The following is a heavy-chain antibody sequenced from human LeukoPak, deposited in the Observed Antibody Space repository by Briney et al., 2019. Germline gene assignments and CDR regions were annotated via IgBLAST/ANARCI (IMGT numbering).Heavy chain of an antibody. D-gene: IGHD6-19*01. Sequence: GASVKVSCKASGGTFSSYAISWVRQAPGQGLEWMGWINAGNGNTKSSQKFQGRVTISRDTSASTAYMELRSLRSEDTSVYYCARGSLASSGWYVLDYWGQGTLVTVSS. J-gene: IGHJ4*02. CDR1: GGTFSSYA. CDR3: ARGSLASSGWYVLDY. CDR2: INAGNGNT. V-gene: IGHV1-3*01.